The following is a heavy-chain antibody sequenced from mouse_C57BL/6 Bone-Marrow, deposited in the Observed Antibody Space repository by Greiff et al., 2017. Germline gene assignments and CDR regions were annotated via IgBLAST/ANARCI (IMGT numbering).Heavy chain of an antibody. CDR1: GFSLTSYC. J-gene: IGHJ4*01. D-gene: IGHD1-1*01. Sequence: VQLQQSGPGLVQPSQSLSITCTVSGFSLTSYCVHWVRQSPGKGLEWLGVRWSGGSTDYNAAFISRLSISKDNSKSQVFFKMNSLQADDTAIYYCARNPLLRYYYAMDYWGKGTSVTVSS. CDR2: RWSGGST. V-gene: IGHV2-2*01. CDR3: ARNPLLRYYYAMDY.